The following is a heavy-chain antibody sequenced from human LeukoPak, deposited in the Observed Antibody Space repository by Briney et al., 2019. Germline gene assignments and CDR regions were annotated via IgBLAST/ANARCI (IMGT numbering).Heavy chain of an antibody. CDR2: ISYDGSNE. CDR1: AFTFSNYG. CDR3: AKGGYTYGYGGYFDL. V-gene: IGHV3-30*18. J-gene: IGHJ2*01. D-gene: IGHD5-18*01. Sequence: GGSLRLSCAASAFTFSNYGMHWVRQAPSKGLECVAGISYDGSNEYYADSVKGRFTISRDNSKNTLDLQMSGLRSEDSAVYYCAKGGYTYGYGGYFDLWGRGTLVTASS.